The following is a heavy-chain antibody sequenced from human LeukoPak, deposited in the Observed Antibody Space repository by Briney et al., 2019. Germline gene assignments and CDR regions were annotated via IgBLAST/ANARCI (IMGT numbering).Heavy chain of an antibody. CDR3: ATVGGSYRAFAFDY. Sequence: ASVKVSCKVSGYTLTELSMHWVRQAPGKGLEWMGGFDPEDGETIYAQKFQGRVTMTEDTSTDTAYMELSSLRSEDTAVYYCATVGGSYRAFAFDYWGQGTLVPVSP. J-gene: IGHJ4*02. CDR1: GYTLTELS. V-gene: IGHV1-24*01. CDR2: FDPEDGET. D-gene: IGHD3-16*02.